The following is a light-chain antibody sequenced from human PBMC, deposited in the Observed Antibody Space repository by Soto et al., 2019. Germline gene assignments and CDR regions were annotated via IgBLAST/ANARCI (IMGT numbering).Light chain of an antibody. CDR2: DAS. Sequence: DIQMTQSASTLSASLGDRVTITCRASQSISSWSAWYQQKPGEAPKLLIYDASSLESGVPSRFSGSGSGTDFTLTISGLQTDDFTTYYCQQYTSYSRAFGQGTKVDIK. CDR3: QQYTSYSRA. CDR1: QSISSW. J-gene: IGKJ1*01. V-gene: IGKV1-5*01.